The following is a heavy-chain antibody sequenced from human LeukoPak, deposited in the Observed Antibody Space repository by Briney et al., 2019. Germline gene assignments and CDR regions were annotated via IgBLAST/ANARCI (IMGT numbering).Heavy chain of an antibody. CDR3: AKMKGPGLYYHYSMDV. CDR2: IGGSSGST. V-gene: IGHV3-23*01. CDR1: GFTFTGFA. Sequence: GGSLRLSCAASGFTFTGFAMSWVRQAPGKGPEWVSRIGGSSGSTYYADSVKGRFTISRDNSKKTLYLQMNSLRADGTAVYYCAKMKGPGLYYHYSMDVWGKGTTVIVSS. J-gene: IGHJ6*03.